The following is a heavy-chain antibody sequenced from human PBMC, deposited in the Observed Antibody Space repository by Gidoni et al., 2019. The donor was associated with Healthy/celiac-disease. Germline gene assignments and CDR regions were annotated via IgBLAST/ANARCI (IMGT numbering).Heavy chain of an antibody. J-gene: IGHJ5*02. CDR3: ARGRNWFDP. CDR2: IYYSGST. CDR1: GGSISSYY. Sequence: QVQLQESGPGLVKPSETLSLTCPVSGGSISSYYWSWIRQPPGKGLEWIGYIYYSGSTNYNPSLKSRVTISVDTSKNQFSLKLSSVTAADTAVYYCARGRNWFDPWGQGTLVTVSS. V-gene: IGHV4-59*01.